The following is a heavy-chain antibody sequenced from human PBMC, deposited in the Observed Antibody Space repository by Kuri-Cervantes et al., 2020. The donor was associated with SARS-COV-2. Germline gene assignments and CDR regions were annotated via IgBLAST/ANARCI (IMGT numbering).Heavy chain of an antibody. D-gene: IGHD2-2*01. CDR1: GFIFSNYW. J-gene: IGHJ5*02. CDR2: IKEDGSEE. Sequence: LSLTCAASGFIFSNYWMRWARQAPGKGLEWVASIKEDGSEEYYVDSLKGRLTISRDNSKNTLYLQMNSLRAEDTAVYYCAKDVGEWHQLLNWFDPWGQGTLVTVSS. V-gene: IGHV3-7*01. CDR3: AKDVGEWHQLLNWFDP.